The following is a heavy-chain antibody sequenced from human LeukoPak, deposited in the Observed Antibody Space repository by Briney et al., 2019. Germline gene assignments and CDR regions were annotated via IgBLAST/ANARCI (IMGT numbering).Heavy chain of an antibody. V-gene: IGHV3-48*03. D-gene: IGHD2/OR15-2a*01. J-gene: IGHJ3*02. CDR2: ISSSGTTK. CDR3: ARSNRDAFDM. Sequence: AESLRLSCAASGFTFSSYEMNWVREGPGKGLEWVSYISSSGTTKYYADSVKGRFTLSRDNAKKSLPLQMNSLRAEDTAIYYCARSNRDAFDMWGQGTVVTVSS. CDR1: GFTFSSYE.